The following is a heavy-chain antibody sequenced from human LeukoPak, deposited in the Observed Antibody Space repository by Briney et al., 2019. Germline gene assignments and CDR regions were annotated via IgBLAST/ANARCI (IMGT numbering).Heavy chain of an antibody. CDR1: GGSISSYY. J-gene: IGHJ6*03. Sequence: SETLSLTCTVSGGSISSYYWSWIRQPPGKGLEWIGYIYYSGSTNYNPSLKSRVTISVDTSKNQFSLKLNSVTAADTAVYYCARDLVEDYVWGSYRFMDVWGKGTTVTISS. V-gene: IGHV4-59*01. CDR2: IYYSGST. D-gene: IGHD3-16*02. CDR3: ARDLVEDYVWGSYRFMDV.